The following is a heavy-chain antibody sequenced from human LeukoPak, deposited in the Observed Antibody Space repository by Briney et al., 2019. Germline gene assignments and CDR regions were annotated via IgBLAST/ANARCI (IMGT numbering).Heavy chain of an antibody. V-gene: IGHV4-34*01. Sequence: SETLPLTCAVYGGSFSGYYWSWIRQPPGKGLEWIGEINHSGSTNYNPSLKSRVTISVDTSKNQFSLKLSSVTAADTAVYYCARGDSSSSGFPFDYWGQGTLVTVSS. J-gene: IGHJ4*02. D-gene: IGHD6-6*01. CDR2: INHSGST. CDR3: ARGDSSSSGFPFDY. CDR1: GGSFSGYY.